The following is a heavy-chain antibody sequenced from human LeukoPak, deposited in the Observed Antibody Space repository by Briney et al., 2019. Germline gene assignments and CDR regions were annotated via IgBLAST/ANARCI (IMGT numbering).Heavy chain of an antibody. CDR1: GFTVSSNY. CDR3: ARDLTSASNSKSPIGG. V-gene: IGHV3-53*01. J-gene: IGHJ4*02. D-gene: IGHD3-16*01. Sequence: PGGSLRLSCAASGFTVSSNYMSWVRQAPGKGLEWVSVIYTGGSTYYADSVKGRFTISRDNSKNTLYLQMNSLRAEDTAVYYCARDLTSASNSKSPIGGWGQGTLVTVSS. CDR2: IYTGGST.